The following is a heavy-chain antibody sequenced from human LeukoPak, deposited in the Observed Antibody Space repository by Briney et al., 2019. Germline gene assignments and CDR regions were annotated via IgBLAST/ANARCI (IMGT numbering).Heavy chain of an antibody. D-gene: IGHD3-10*01. CDR1: GFTFSTFA. Sequence: GGSLLLSCAASGFTFSTFAMHWVRLSPGKGLEWVSSITGSGPYMLYADSVKHRFTISRDNTKNLLYLEMNSLRAEDTAMYFCVRDVGAVRGEVYFDYWGQGTLVTVSS. V-gene: IGHV3-21*06. J-gene: IGHJ4*02. CDR2: ITGSGPYM. CDR3: VRDVGAVRGEVYFDY.